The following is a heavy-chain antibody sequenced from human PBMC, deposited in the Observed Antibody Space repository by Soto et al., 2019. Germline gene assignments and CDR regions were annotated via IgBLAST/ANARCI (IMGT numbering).Heavy chain of an antibody. Sequence: SETLSLTCAVYGGSFSGYYWSWIRQPPGKGLEWIGEINHSGSTNYNPSLKSRVTISVDTSKNQFSLKLSSVTAADTAVYYCARRHPVGKYNWKYVSEYFDYWGQGTLVTVSS. V-gene: IGHV4-34*01. J-gene: IGHJ4*02. D-gene: IGHD1-7*01. CDR3: ARRHPVGKYNWKYVSEYFDY. CDR2: INHSGST. CDR1: GGSFSGYY.